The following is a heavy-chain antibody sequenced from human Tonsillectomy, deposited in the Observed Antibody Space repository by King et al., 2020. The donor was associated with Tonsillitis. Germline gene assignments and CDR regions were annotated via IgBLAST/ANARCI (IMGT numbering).Heavy chain of an antibody. Sequence: QVQLQESGPGLVKPSGTLSLTCAVSGGSISSSNWWSWVRQPPGKGLEWIGEIYHSGSTNYNPSLKSRVTISVDTSKNQFSLNLTSVTAADTAVYYCATPRGSSYGPANEASDIWGQGTMVTVSS. J-gene: IGHJ3*02. V-gene: IGHV4-4*02. CDR1: GGSISSSNW. CDR3: ATPRGSSYGPANEASDI. CDR2: IYHSGST. D-gene: IGHD5-18*01.